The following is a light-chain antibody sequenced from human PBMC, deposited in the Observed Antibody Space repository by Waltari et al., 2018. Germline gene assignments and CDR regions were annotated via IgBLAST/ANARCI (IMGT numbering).Light chain of an antibody. Sequence: VQMTQSPSSLSASVGDRVAITCRSSQPIRDALSWYQQKPGTAPKLLMHSASALQTGVPSRFSGSGSGTHFTLTITSLQPEDFATYYCQQSFITPLTFGVGT. CDR2: SAS. V-gene: IGKV1-39*01. CDR1: QPIRDA. J-gene: IGKJ4*01. CDR3: QQSFITPLT.